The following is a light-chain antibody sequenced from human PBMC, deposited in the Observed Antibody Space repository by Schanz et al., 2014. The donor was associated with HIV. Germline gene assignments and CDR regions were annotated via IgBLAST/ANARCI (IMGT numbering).Light chain of an antibody. CDR3: QSYDSNLSAWV. CDR1: TSNIGTGFH. Sequence: QSVLTQPPSVSGAPGQRVTISCTGGTSNIGTGFHVHWYQQLPGAAPKLLIFDTNNRPSGVPDRFSGSKSGPSASLAITGLQAEDEADYFCQSYDSNLSAWVFGGGTKVTVL. V-gene: IGLV1-40*01. CDR2: DTN. J-gene: IGLJ3*02.